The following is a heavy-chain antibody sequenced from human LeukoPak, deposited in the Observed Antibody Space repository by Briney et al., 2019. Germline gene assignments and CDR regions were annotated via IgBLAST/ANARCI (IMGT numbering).Heavy chain of an antibody. V-gene: IGHV1-18*01. CDR3: ARERSVGAIQYNWFDP. Sequence: GASVKVCCTASGYTFTSYGISWVRQAPGQGLEWMGWISAYNGNTNYAQKLQGRVTMTTDTSTSTAYMELRSLRSDDTAVYYCARERSVGAIQYNWFDPWGQGTLVTVSS. J-gene: IGHJ5*02. CDR2: ISAYNGNT. CDR1: GYTFTSYG. D-gene: IGHD1-26*01.